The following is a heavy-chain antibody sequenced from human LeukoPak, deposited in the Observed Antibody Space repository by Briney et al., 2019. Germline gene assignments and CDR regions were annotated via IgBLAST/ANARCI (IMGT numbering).Heavy chain of an antibody. D-gene: IGHD3-3*01. V-gene: IGHV1-18*01. Sequence: ASLKVSCKASGYTFTSYGISWVRRAPGQGLEWMGWISAYNGNTNYAQKLQGRVTMTTDTSTSTAYMELRSLRSDDAAVYYCARDFEELRPRSYDFWSGYFIYWGQGTLVTVSS. CDR3: ARDFEELRPRSYDFWSGYFIY. CDR2: ISAYNGNT. CDR1: GYTFTSYG. J-gene: IGHJ4*02.